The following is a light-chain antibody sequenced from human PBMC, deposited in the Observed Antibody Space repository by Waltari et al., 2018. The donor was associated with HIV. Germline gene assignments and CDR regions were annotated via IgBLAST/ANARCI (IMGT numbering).Light chain of an antibody. CDR1: QSVSSY. CDR3: QQRRNWPKT. J-gene: IGKJ1*01. Sequence: IVLTQSPATLSSSPGAGATLSCRASQSVSSYLAWYQQKPGQAPRLLIYDASNRATGIPARFSGSGSGTDFTLTISSLESEDFAVYYCQQRRNWPKTFGQGTKVEIK. V-gene: IGKV3-11*01. CDR2: DAS.